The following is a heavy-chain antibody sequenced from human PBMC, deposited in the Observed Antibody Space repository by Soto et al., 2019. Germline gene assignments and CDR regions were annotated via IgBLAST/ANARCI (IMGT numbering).Heavy chain of an antibody. CDR3: AIPSERRLDDAFDI. V-gene: IGHV1-18*04. D-gene: IGHD1-1*01. Sequence: GASVKVSCKASGYTFTSYGISWVRQAPGQGLEWMGWISAYNGNTNYAQKLQGRVTMTTDTSTSTAYMELRSLRSDDTAVYYCAIPSERRLDDAFDIWGQGTMVTVSS. CDR2: ISAYNGNT. J-gene: IGHJ3*02. CDR1: GYTFTSYG.